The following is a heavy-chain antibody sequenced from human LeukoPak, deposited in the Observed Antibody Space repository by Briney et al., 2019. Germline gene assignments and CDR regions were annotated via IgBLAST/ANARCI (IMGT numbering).Heavy chain of an antibody. CDR2: IRYDGSNK. J-gene: IGHJ5*02. CDR1: GFTFSSYG. Sequence: PGGSLRLSCAASGFTFSSYGMHWVRQAPGKGLEWVAFIRYDGSNKYYADSVKGRFTISRDNSKNTLYLQMNSLRAEDTAVYYCAREGSSSRPRNANWFDPWGQGTLVTVSS. V-gene: IGHV3-30*02. D-gene: IGHD6-13*01. CDR3: AREGSSSRPRNANWFDP.